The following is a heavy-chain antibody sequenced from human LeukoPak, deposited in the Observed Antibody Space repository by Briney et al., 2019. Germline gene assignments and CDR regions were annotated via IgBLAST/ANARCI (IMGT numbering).Heavy chain of an antibody. CDR1: GFTFSSYA. CDR2: ISYDGNNK. V-gene: IGHV3-30-3*01. Sequence: GTSLRLSCAASGFTFSSYAMHWVRQAPGKGLEWVAVISYDGNNKYYADSVKGRFTISRDNSKNTLDLQMNSLRVEETAVYSCARGPLGYCSGSTCSNFDYWGQGALVTVSS. J-gene: IGHJ4*02. D-gene: IGHD2-15*01. CDR3: ARGPLGYCSGSTCSNFDY.